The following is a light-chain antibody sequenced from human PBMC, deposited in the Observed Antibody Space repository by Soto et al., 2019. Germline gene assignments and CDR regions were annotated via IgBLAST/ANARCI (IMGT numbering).Light chain of an antibody. CDR3: CSSAGTLTWV. Sequence: QSALTQPRSVSGSPGQPVTISCTGTSSDFGAYNLVSWYQQYPGKAPKLMIYYISERPSGVPDRFSGSKSGNTASLTISGLQAEDEADYYCCSSAGTLTWVFGGGTKLTVL. J-gene: IGLJ3*02. CDR1: SSDFGAYNL. V-gene: IGLV2-11*01. CDR2: YIS.